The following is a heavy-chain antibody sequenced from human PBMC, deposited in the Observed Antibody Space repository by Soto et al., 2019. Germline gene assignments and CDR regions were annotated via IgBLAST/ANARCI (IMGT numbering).Heavy chain of an antibody. CDR2: IRGDGGQT. Sequence: GGSLRLSCTASGFTFTSYGMGWVRQAPGKGLQWVSTIRGDGGQTHYTDSVKGRFSISRDNSKNTVYLQMDSLRAEDTAMYFCARDVGLDSNDFFAYWGQGTQVTVSS. CDR1: GFTFTSYG. J-gene: IGHJ4*02. CDR3: ARDVGLDSNDFFAY. V-gene: IGHV3-23*01. D-gene: IGHD3-9*01.